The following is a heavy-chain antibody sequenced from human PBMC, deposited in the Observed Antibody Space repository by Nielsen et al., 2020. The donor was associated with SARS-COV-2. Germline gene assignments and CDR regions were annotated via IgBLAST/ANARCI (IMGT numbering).Heavy chain of an antibody. Sequence: ASVKVSCKASGYTFTSYGISWVRQAPGQGLEWMGWISAYNGNTNYAQKLQGRVTMTTDTSTSTAYMELRSLRSGDTAVYYCARGTYYYDSSPSDYWGQGTLVTVSS. J-gene: IGHJ4*02. CDR2: ISAYNGNT. CDR3: ARGTYYYDSSPSDY. V-gene: IGHV1-18*04. CDR1: GYTFTSYG. D-gene: IGHD3-22*01.